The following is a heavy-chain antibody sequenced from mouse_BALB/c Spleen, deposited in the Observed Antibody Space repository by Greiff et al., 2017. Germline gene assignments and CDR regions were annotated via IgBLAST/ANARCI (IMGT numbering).Heavy chain of an antibody. CDR2: INPYNGAT. J-gene: IGHJ4*01. CDR3: ARYGYDVRAMDY. CDR1: GYSFTGYY. Sequence: VQLKESGPELVKPGASVKISCKASGYSFTGYYMHWVKQSHVKSLEWIGRINPYNGATSYNQNFKDKASLTVDKSSSTAYMELHSLTSEDSAVYYCARYGYDVRAMDYWGQGTSVTVSS. D-gene: IGHD2-2*01. V-gene: IGHV1-31*01.